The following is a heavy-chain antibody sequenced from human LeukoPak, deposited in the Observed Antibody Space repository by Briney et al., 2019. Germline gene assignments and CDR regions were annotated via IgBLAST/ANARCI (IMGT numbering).Heavy chain of an antibody. J-gene: IGHJ6*02. CDR2: ISGSGGST. CDR3: AKSVAIYFYYGLDV. D-gene: IGHD3-3*01. V-gene: IGHV3-23*01. CDR1: RFQFSSYA. Sequence: GGSLRLSCVASRFQFSSYAMSWVRQAPGKGLEWVSVISGSGGSTYYADSVKGRFTISRDNSKNTLYLQMNSLRAEDTAVYYCAKSVAIYFYYGLDVWGQGTTVTVSS.